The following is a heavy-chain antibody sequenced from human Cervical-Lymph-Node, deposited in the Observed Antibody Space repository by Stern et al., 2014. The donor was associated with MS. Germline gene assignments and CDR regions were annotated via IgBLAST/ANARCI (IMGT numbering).Heavy chain of an antibody. CDR2: IYNSGAT. J-gene: IGHJ5*02. CDR3: ASRWSGTYYGQNWFDP. D-gene: IGHD1-26*01. V-gene: IGHV4-31*03. CDR1: GDSITSGGHY. Sequence: VHLVESGPGLVKPSQTLSLTCTVSGDSITSGGHYWSWIRQHQGKGLEWIGYIYNSGATFYNPSLKGRVTISLDTSKSQFSLQLSSVTAADTAIYYCASRWSGTYYGQNWFDPWGQGILVTVST.